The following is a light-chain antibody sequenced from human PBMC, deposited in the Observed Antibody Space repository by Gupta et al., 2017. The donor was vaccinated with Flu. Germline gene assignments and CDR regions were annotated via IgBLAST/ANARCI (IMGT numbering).Light chain of an antibody. CDR2: DVT. CDR1: IIGGKS. CDR3: QVSANSNDHAWV. Sequence: GQTSRITCGGNIIGGKSVHWYQQKTGQAPVLVVYDVTDRPSGIPERFSGSNSGNTVTLTISRVEAGDEADEDCQVSANSNDHAWVFGPGTKLTVL. V-gene: IGLV3-21*02. J-gene: IGLJ3*02.